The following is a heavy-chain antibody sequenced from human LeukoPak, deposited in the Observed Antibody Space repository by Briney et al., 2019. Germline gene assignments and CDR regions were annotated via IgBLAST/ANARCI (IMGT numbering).Heavy chain of an antibody. J-gene: IGHJ4*02. CDR1: GFTFSAYA. CDR3: IVQ. V-gene: IGHV3-21*06. Sequence: GGSLRLSCAASGFTFSAYAMTWVRQAPGKGLEWVSSMSSGGTYIYYADSVRGRFTISRDNAKDSLFLLMNSLRVEDTAVYYCIVQWGQATLVSVSS. CDR2: MSSGGTYI. D-gene: IGHD1-26*01.